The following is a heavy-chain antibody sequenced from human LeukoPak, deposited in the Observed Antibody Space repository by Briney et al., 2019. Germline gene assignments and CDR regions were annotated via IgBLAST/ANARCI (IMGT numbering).Heavy chain of an antibody. D-gene: IGHD3-3*01. CDR3: ARDRRGYAAPDGYWYFDL. V-gene: IGHV4-59*12. CDR2: IYYSGST. Sequence: SETLSLTCTVSGGSISSYYWSWIRQPPGKGREGMGYIYYSGSTNYNPSLKSRVTISVDTSKNQFSLKLSSVTAADTAVYYCARDRRGYAAPDGYWYFDLWGRGTLVTVSS. J-gene: IGHJ2*01. CDR1: GGSISSYY.